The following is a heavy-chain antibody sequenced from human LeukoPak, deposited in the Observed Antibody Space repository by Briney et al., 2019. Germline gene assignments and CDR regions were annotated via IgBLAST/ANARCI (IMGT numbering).Heavy chain of an antibody. Sequence: ASVKVSCKASGGTFSSYAISWVRQAPGQGLEWMGRIIPILGIANYAQKFQGRVTITADKSTSTAYMELSSLRSEDTAVYYCARDPDIVVVPAASKEVWFDPWGQGTPVTVSS. CDR3: ARDPDIVVVPAASKEVWFDP. J-gene: IGHJ5*02. CDR2: IIPILGIA. D-gene: IGHD2-2*01. V-gene: IGHV1-69*04. CDR1: GGTFSSYA.